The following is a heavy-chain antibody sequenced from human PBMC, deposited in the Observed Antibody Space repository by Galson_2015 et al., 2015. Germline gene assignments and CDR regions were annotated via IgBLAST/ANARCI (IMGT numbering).Heavy chain of an antibody. J-gene: IGHJ4*02. CDR2: IIPILGIA. CDR3: ARGDYYDSSDYTPTPLGD. CDR1: GGTFSSYT. D-gene: IGHD3-22*01. Sequence: SVKVSCKASGGTFSSYTISWVRQAPGRGLEWMGRIIPILGIANYAQKFQGRVTITADKSTSTAYMELSSLRSEDTAVYYCARGDYYDSSDYTPTPLGDWGQGTLVTVSS. V-gene: IGHV1-69*02.